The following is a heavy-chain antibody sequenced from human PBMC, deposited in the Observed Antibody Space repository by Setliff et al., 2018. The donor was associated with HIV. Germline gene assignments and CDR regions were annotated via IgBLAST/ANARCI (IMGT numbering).Heavy chain of an antibody. D-gene: IGHD3-22*01. CDR3: ARDDYDSSGYYYGEVVY. V-gene: IGHV1-46*03. CDR1: GYTFTSYY. Sequence: ASVKVSCKASGYTFTSYYMHWVRQAPGRGLEWMGIINPSGGSTSYAQKFQGRVTMTRDTSTSTVYMELSSLRSEDTAVYYCARDDYDSSGYYYGEVVYWGQGTLVTVSS. CDR2: INPSGGST. J-gene: IGHJ4*02.